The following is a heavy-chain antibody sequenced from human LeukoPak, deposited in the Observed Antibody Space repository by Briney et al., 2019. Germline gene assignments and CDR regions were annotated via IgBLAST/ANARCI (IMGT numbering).Heavy chain of an antibody. CDR2: IYYSGSA. CDR1: GGSISSGGYY. D-gene: IGHD4-23*01. Sequence: SETLSLTCTVSGGSISSGGYYWSWIRQHPGKGLEWIGYIYYSGSAYYNPSLKSRVTISVDTSKNQFSLKLSSVTAADTAVYYCARDQRDRDSTVVTPGYFDYWGQGTLVTVSS. V-gene: IGHV4-31*03. J-gene: IGHJ4*02. CDR3: ARDQRDRDSTVVTPGYFDY.